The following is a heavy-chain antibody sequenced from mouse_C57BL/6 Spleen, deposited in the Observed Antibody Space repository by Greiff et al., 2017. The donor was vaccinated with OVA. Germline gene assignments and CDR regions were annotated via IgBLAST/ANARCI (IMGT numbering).Heavy chain of an antibody. CDR3: TTDITTVVASDC. J-gene: IGHJ2*01. Sequence: EVQLQQSGAELVRPGASVKLSCTASGFNIKDDYMHWVKQRPEQGLEWIGWIDPENGDTEYASKFQGKATITADTSSNTAYLQLSSLTSEDTAVYYCTTDITTVVASDCWGQGTTLTVSS. CDR1: GFNIKDDY. D-gene: IGHD1-1*01. CDR2: IDPENGDT. V-gene: IGHV14-4*01.